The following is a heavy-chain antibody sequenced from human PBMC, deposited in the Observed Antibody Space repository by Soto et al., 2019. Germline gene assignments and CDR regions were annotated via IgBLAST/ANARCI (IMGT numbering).Heavy chain of an antibody. V-gene: IGHV3-33*01. J-gene: IGHJ3*02. CDR1: GFTFSSYG. CDR2: IWYDGSNK. CDR3: ARHNYDRNAFDI. D-gene: IGHD3-22*01. Sequence: GGSLRLSXAASGFTFSSYGMHWVRQAPGKGLEWVAVIWYDGSNKYYADSVKGRFTISRDNSKNTLYLQMNSLRAEDTAVYYCARHNYDRNAFDIWGQGTMVTVSS.